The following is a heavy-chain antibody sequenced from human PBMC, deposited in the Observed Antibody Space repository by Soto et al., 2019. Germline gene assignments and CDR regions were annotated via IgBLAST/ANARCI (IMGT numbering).Heavy chain of an antibody. CDR1: GYTFTSYG. CDR2: ISAYNGNT. D-gene: IGHD2-21*02. J-gene: IGHJ4*02. V-gene: IGHV1-18*01. CDR3: ARSIVVVTALDY. Sequence: ASVKVSCKASGYTFTSYGISWVRQAPGQGLEWMGWISAYNGNTNYAQKLQGRVTITRDTSASTAYMELSSLRSEDTAVYYCARSIVVVTALDYWGEGSLVTVSS.